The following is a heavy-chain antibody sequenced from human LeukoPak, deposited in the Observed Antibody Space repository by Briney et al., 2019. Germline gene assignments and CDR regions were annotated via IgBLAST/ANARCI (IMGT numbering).Heavy chain of an antibody. J-gene: IGHJ4*02. CDR1: GRSQRVYN. D-gene: IGHD1-1*01. CDR3: ARATYTTNWSKNDS. Sequence: VKPSETLSLTCTLSGRSQRVYNGRWIRQSPEKGLEWIGYIYYSGSTNYNPSLKSRVTISLDTSRNHFSLKLTSVTAADTVLYYCARATYTTNWSKNDSWGQGILVTVSS. V-gene: IGHV4-59*01. CDR2: IYYSGST.